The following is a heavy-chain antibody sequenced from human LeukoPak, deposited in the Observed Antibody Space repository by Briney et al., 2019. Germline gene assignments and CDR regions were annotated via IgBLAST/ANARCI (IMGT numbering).Heavy chain of an antibody. V-gene: IGHV4-34*01. Sequence: SETLSLTCAVYGGSFSGYYWSWIRQPPGKGLEWIGEINHSGSTNYNPSLKSRVTISVDTSKNQFSLKLSSVTAADTAVYYCARWGYSHGYFDYWGQGTLVTVSS. CDR2: INHSGST. J-gene: IGHJ4*02. D-gene: IGHD1-26*01. CDR1: GGSFSGYY. CDR3: ARWGYSHGYFDY.